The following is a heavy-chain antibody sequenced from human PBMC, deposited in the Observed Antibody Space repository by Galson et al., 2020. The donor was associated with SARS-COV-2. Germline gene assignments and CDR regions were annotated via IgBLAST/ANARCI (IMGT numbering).Heavy chain of an antibody. Sequence: GGSLRLSCAASGFTFDAYAMHWVRQAPGKGLEWVSGISWNSGDKGYADSVKGRFTISRDNAKNSLYLQMNSLRAEDTALYYCAASGKTTSGCATDVWGQGTTVTVSS. CDR2: ISWNSGDK. V-gene: IGHV3-9*01. CDR3: AASGKTTSGCATDV. J-gene: IGHJ6*02. D-gene: IGHD6-19*01. CDR1: GFTFDAYA.